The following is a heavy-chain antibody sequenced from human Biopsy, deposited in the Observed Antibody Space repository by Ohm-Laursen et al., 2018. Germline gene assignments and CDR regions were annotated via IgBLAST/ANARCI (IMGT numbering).Heavy chain of an antibody. J-gene: IGHJ4*02. V-gene: IGHV4-38-2*02. CDR2: IFKDGNT. Sequence: GTLSLTCSVSGYSISSDYRWGWIRQAPGKTLEWLGKIFKDGNTHYNPSLRSRLIISIDTSKNQFSLMMTSGSGADTAVYFCARVGSGWAPFDKWGPGTLVTVSS. CDR1: GYSISSDYR. D-gene: IGHD6-19*01. CDR3: ARVGSGWAPFDK.